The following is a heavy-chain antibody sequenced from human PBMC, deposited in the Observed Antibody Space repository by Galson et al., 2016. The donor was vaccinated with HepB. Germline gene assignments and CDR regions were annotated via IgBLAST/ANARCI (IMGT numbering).Heavy chain of an antibody. CDR2: IKRKSDGGTT. J-gene: IGHJ4*02. D-gene: IGHD6-19*01. Sequence: MNWVRQAPGKGLEWVGRIKRKSDGGTTDYAAAVKGRFIISRDDSTDTLYLQMNSLRVEDTAVYYCARDRTTGDSSAWYDALDYWGQGTPVTISS. V-gene: IGHV3-15*01. CDR3: ARDRTTGDSSAWYDALDY.